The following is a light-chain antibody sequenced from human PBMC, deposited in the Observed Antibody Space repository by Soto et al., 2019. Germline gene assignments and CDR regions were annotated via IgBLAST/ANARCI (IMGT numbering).Light chain of an antibody. V-gene: IGLV2-14*01. Sequence: QSERNQAAYVYGAPGQAITISCNGTSSDVGGYNSVSWYQQYPGKAPKLMIHDVSNRPSGVSNRFSGSKSGNTASLTISGLQAEDEADYYCSSYTSSSSYVFGSGTKVTVL. CDR1: SSDVGGYNS. CDR2: DVS. CDR3: SSYTSSSSYV. J-gene: IGLJ1*01.